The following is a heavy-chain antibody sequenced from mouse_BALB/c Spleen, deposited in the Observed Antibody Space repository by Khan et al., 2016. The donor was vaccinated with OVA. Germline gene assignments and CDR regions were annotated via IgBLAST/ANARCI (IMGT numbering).Heavy chain of an antibody. CDR3: ARNSRMNY. CDR1: GYSITSDYA. J-gene: IGHJ2*01. V-gene: IGHV3-2*02. Sequence: EVQLQESGPGLVKPSQSLSLTCTVTGYSITSDYAWNWIRQFPGNKLEWMGYISYSGSTNYNPSLKSRISITRDTSKNQFFLPLNSVTTEDTATDGCARNSRMNYWGQGTTLTVSS. D-gene: IGHD3-3*01. CDR2: ISYSGST.